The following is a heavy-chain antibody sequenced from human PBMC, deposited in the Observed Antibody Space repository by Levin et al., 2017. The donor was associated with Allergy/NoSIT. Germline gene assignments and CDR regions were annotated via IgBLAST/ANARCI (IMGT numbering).Heavy chain of an antibody. V-gene: IGHV3-66*01. CDR2: VYGIGTT. CDR1: GFTVSSNY. Sequence: GGSLRLSCAVSGFTVSSNYMSWVRQAPGKGLEWVSVVYGIGTTFYADSVKGRFTISRDNSKNTLFLQMNSLRAEDTAVYYCARGQNPNQGGGEFDYWGQGTPVSVSS. D-gene: IGHD3-16*01. J-gene: IGHJ4*02. CDR3: ARGQNPNQGGGEFDY.